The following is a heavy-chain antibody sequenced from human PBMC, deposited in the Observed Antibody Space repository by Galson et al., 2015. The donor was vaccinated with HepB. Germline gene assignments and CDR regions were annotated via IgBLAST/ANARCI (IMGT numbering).Heavy chain of an antibody. CDR2: IRSNAYGGTT. V-gene: IGHV3-49*04. Sequence: SLRLSCAASGFTFGDYAMSWVRQAPGKGLEWVGFIRSNAYGGTTEYAASVKGRFTISRDDSKSIAYLQMNSLKTEDTAVYYCTRDQKSYYYDSSGYYFDYWGQGTLVTVSS. CDR1: GFTFGDYA. CDR3: TRDQKSYYYDSSGYYFDY. J-gene: IGHJ4*02. D-gene: IGHD3-22*01.